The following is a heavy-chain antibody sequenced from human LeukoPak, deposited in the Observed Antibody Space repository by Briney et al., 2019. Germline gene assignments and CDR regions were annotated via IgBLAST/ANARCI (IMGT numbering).Heavy chain of an antibody. CDR2: ISGSGGST. J-gene: IGHJ6*03. V-gene: IGHV3-23*01. Sequence: GGSLRLSCAASGFTFSSYSMNWVRQAPGKGLEWVSAISGSGGSTNYADSVKGRFTISRDNSKSTLYLQMNSLRAEDTAVYFCAKVRFLEWLPLGNYMDVWGKGTTVTVSS. D-gene: IGHD3-3*01. CDR1: GFTFSSYS. CDR3: AKVRFLEWLPLGNYMDV.